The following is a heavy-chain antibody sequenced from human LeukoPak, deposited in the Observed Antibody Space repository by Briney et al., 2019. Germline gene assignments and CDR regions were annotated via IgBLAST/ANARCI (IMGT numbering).Heavy chain of an antibody. CDR2: IIPIFGTA. CDR3: ARDLGLWFGELYYYYGMDV. Sequence: SVKVSCRASGGTFSSYAISWVRQAPGQGLEWMGGIIPIFGTANYAQKFQGRVTITADESTSTAYMELRSLRSDDTAVYYCARDLGLWFGELYYYYGMDVWGQGTTVTVSS. V-gene: IGHV1-69*13. CDR1: GGTFSSYA. J-gene: IGHJ6*02. D-gene: IGHD3-10*01.